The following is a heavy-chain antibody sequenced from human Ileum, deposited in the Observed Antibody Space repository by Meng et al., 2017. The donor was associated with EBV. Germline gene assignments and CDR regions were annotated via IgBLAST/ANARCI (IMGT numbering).Heavy chain of an antibody. CDR3: ARAGNGGSYYFTY. Sequence: QIKLVQSEAEVKKPGDSVKVSCKASGNPFSNYGISWLRQAPGQGLEWMGWISAYNGNTNYAQNLQGRVTMTTDTSTGTAYMEVRSLRSDDTAVYYCARAGNGGSYYFTYWGQGTLVTVSS. CDR2: ISAYNGNT. D-gene: IGHD1-26*01. CDR1: GNPFSNYG. J-gene: IGHJ4*02. V-gene: IGHV1-18*01.